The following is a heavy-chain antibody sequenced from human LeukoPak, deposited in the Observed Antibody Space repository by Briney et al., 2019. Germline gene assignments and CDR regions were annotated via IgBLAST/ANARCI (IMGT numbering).Heavy chain of an antibody. V-gene: IGHV3-21*04. Sequence: GGSLRLSCAASGFTFSSYSMNWVRQAPGKGLEWVSSISSSSSYIYYADSVKGRFTISRDNAKNSLYLQMNSLRAEDTAVYYCARRRRGQQLVDPCFDYWGQGTLVTVSS. D-gene: IGHD6-13*01. J-gene: IGHJ4*02. CDR1: GFTFSSYS. CDR3: ARRRRGQQLVDPCFDY. CDR2: ISSSSSYI.